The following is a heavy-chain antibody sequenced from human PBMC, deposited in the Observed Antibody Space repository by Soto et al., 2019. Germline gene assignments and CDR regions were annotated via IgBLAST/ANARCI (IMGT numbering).Heavy chain of an antibody. D-gene: IGHD3-3*01. V-gene: IGHV4-59*01. CDR3: ARAVRQDVWSGYPRYGMDV. J-gene: IGHJ6*02. Sequence: SETLSLTCTVSGGSIRSYYWSWIRQPPGKGLEWIGYIYYSGSTNYNPSLKSRVTISVDTSKNQFSLKLSSVTAADTAVYYCARAVRQDVWSGYPRYGMDVWGQGTTVTVSS. CDR1: GGSIRSYY. CDR2: IYYSGST.